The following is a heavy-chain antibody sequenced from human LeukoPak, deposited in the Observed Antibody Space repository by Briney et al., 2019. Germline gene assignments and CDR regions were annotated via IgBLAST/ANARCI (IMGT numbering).Heavy chain of an antibody. V-gene: IGHV3-30-3*01. CDR2: ISYDGSNK. CDR1: GFTFSSYA. Sequence: GGSLRLSCAASGFTFSSYAMHWVRQAPGKGLEWVAVISYDGSNKYYADSVKGRFTISRDNSKNTLYLQMNSLRAEDTAVYYCAKGGVPVVSPAVNWGQGTLVTVSS. D-gene: IGHD2-2*01. CDR3: AKGGVPVVSPAVN. J-gene: IGHJ4*02.